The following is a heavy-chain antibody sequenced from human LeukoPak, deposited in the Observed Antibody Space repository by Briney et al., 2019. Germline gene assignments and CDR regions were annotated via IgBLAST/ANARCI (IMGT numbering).Heavy chain of an antibody. J-gene: IGHJ2*01. Sequence: GGSLRLSCAASGFTFSSYAMSWVRQAPGKGLEWVSAISGSGGSTYYADSVKGRFTISRDNSKNTLYLQMNSLRAEDTATYYCARPRAMTTGVGRYFDLWGRGTLVTVSS. D-gene: IGHD1-1*01. CDR1: GFTFSSYA. CDR3: ARPRAMTTGVGRYFDL. CDR2: ISGSGGST. V-gene: IGHV3-23*01.